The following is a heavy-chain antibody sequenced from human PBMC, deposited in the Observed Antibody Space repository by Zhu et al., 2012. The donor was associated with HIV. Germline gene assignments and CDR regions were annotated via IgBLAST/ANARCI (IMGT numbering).Heavy chain of an antibody. CDR3: ASEPNDYVWGSYRFDDY. Sequence: QVQLQESGPGLVKPSETLSLTCTVSGGSISSSSYYWGWIRQPPGKGLEWIGSIYYSGSTYYNPSLKSRVTISVDTSKNQFSLKLSSVTAADTAVYYCASEPNDYVWGSYRFDDYWGQGTLVTVSS. J-gene: IGHJ4*02. D-gene: IGHD3-16*02. CDR2: IYYSGST. V-gene: IGHV4-39*01. CDR1: GGSISSSSYY.